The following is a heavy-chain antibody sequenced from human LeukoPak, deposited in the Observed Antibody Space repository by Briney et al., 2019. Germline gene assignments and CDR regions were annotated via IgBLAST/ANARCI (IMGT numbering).Heavy chain of an antibody. CDR3: ARRFAAAAEY. Sequence: GESLKISCKAVGYTFSNYWIGWVGQMPGKGLEWMGIVHPGDSITRYSPSFQGQVTISADKSITTAYLQWSSLKASDTAMYYCARRFAAAAEYWGRGTLVTVSS. V-gene: IGHV5-51*01. D-gene: IGHD6-13*01. J-gene: IGHJ4*02. CDR2: VHPGDSIT. CDR1: GYTFSNYW.